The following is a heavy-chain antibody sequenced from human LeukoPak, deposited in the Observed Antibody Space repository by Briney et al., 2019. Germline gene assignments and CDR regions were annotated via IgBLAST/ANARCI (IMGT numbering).Heavy chain of an antibody. CDR1: GFTFSNYA. CDR2: IFGAGKNTT. Sequence: GGSLRLSCEASGFTFSNYAMNWVRQAPGKGLEWFSIIFGAGKNTTYYADSVKGRFTVSRDNSKNTLYLQMTSLRPEDTAIYYCAKRNTMVRGGPCFDYWGRGILDTVSS. V-gene: IGHV3-23*01. D-gene: IGHD3-10*01. J-gene: IGHJ4*02. CDR3: AKRNTMVRGGPCFDY.